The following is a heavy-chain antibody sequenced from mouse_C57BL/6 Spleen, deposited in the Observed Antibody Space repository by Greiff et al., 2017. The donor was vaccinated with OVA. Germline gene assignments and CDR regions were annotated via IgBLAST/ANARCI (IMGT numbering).Heavy chain of an antibody. V-gene: IGHV1-59*01. CDR1: GYTFTSYW. J-gene: IGHJ4*01. CDR3: ARRDGYDFYAMDY. CDR2: IDPSDSYT. Sequence: QVQLQQPGAELVRPGTSVKLSCKASGYTFTSYWMHWVKQRPGQGLEWIGVIDPSDSYTNYNQKFKGKATLTVDTSSSTAYMQLSSLTSEDSAVYYCARRDGYDFYAMDYWGQGTSVTVSS. D-gene: IGHD2-2*01.